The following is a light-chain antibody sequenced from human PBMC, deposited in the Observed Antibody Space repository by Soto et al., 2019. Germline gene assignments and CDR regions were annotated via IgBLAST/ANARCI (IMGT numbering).Light chain of an antibody. CDR1: QSVSNY. Sequence: TQSPSSLSASVGDRVTITCRASQSVSNYLAWYQQKPGQAPRLLIYDASNRATGIPARFSGSGSGTDFTLTISSLEPEDFAVYFCQQRTNWPTFGQGTKVDI. CDR2: DAS. V-gene: IGKV3-11*01. CDR3: QQRTNWPT. J-gene: IGKJ1*01.